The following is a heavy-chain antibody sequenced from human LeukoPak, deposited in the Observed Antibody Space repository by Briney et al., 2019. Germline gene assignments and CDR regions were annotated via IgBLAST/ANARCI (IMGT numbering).Heavy chain of an antibody. CDR2: ISAYNGNT. V-gene: IGHV1-18*01. CDR1: GYTLTSYG. J-gene: IGHJ5*02. D-gene: IGHD1-26*01. CDR3: ARDQKFSGSYYRWFDP. Sequence: ASVKVSCKASGYTLTSYGISWVRQAPGQGLEWMGWISAYNGNTNYAQKLQGRVTMTTDTSTSTAYMELRSLRSDDTAVYYCARDQKFSGSYYRWFDPWGQGTLVTVSS.